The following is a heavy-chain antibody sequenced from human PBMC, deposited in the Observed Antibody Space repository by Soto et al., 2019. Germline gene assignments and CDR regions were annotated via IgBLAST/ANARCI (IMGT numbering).Heavy chain of an antibody. CDR2: IYYSGST. D-gene: IGHD4-17*01. V-gene: IGHV4-31*03. J-gene: IGHJ4*01. CDR1: GGSISSGGYY. Sequence: SETLSLTCTVSGGSISSGGYYWSWIRQHPGKGLEWIGYIYYSGSTYYNPSLKSRVTISVDTSKNQFSLKLSSVTAADTAVYYCARVGNYGDYVFDYWGQEPWSPSPQ. CDR3: ARVGNYGDYVFDY.